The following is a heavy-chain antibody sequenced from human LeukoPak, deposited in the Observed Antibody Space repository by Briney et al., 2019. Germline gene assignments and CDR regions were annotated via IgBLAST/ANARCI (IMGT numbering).Heavy chain of an antibody. D-gene: IGHD3-22*01. Sequence: ASVKVSCKASGYTFTGYYMHWVRQAPGQGLEWIGWINPNSGGTNYAQKFQGRVTMTRDTSISTAYMELSRLRSEDTAVYYCAREYYYDSSGYYYPDAFDIWGQGTMVTVSS. CDR3: AREYYYDSSGYYYPDAFDI. V-gene: IGHV1-2*02. CDR2: INPNSGGT. J-gene: IGHJ3*02. CDR1: GYTFTGYY.